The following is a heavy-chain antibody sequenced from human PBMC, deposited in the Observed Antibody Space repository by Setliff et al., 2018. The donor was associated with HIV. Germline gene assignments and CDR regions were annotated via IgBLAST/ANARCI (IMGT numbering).Heavy chain of an antibody. D-gene: IGHD6-19*01. Sequence: SETLSLTCAVYGGSFSLYYWSWLRQPPGKRLEWIGEINHSGSTNYNPSLKSRVTISVDTSKNQFSLKLSSVTAADTAVYYCARGLYSGWVDYWGQGTLVTVSS. CDR3: ARGLYSGWVDY. V-gene: IGHV4-34*01. J-gene: IGHJ4*02. CDR2: INHSGST. CDR1: GGSFSLYY.